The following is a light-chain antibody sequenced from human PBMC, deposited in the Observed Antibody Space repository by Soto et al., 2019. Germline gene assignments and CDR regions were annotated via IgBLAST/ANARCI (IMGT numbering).Light chain of an antibody. Sequence: EPVLTQSPGTLSLSPGETATLSCRASQSVTSDFFAWYQQNPGQAPRLLSYGAYTRAAGVPDRFSDSGAERDFTLTTTRLESEDFAEDYGQQYGLSSLMFPFSQGTK. CDR2: GAY. CDR1: QSVTSDF. CDR3: QQYGLSSLMFP. V-gene: IGKV3-20*01. J-gene: IGKJ2*01.